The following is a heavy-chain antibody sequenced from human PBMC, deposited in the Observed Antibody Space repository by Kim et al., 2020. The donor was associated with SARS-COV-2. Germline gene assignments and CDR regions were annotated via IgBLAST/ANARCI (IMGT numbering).Heavy chain of an antibody. CDR2: T. Sequence: TNYNPSLKSRVTISVDTSKNQFSLKLSSVTAADTAVYYCARCPDTVTIDYWGQGTLVTVSS. V-gene: IGHV4-59*01. D-gene: IGHD4-17*01. J-gene: IGHJ4*02. CDR3: ARCPDTVTIDY.